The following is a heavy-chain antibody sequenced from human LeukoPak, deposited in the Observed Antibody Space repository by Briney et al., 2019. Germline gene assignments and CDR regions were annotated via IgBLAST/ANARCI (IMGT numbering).Heavy chain of an antibody. J-gene: IGHJ4*02. Sequence: SETLSLTCTVSSGSMNSDFWSWIRQPPGKGLEWIGYIYYIGGTNYNPSLRSRVTISLDTSKNQFSMKLSSVSAADTAVYYCARHQLGGYSNSPFDFWGQGTLITVSS. CDR3: ARHQLGGYSNSPFDF. CDR2: IYYIGGT. CDR1: SGSMNSDF. V-gene: IGHV4-59*08. D-gene: IGHD5-18*01.